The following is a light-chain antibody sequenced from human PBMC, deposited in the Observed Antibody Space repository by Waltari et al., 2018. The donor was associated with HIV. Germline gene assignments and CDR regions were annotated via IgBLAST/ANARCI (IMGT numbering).Light chain of an antibody. J-gene: IGKJ2*01. Sequence: DIVMTQSSDSLALSLGERATIHCHSSHSVLYNSNNKNYLAWYQQKPGQSPKLLIYWASTRESGVPDRFSGSGSGTDFALTISSLQAEDVAIYFCQQYFNAPYTFGQGTKLEIK. CDR3: QQYFNAPYT. CDR2: WAS. V-gene: IGKV4-1*01. CDR1: HSVLYNSNNKNY.